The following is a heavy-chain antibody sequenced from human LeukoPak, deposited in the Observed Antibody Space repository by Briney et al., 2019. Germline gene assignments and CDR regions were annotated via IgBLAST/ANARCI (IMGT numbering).Heavy chain of an antibody. D-gene: IGHD6-19*01. Sequence: PGGSLRLSCAASGFTFSSYSMNWVRQAPGKGLEWVSSISSSSSYIYYADSVKGRFTISRDNAKNSLYLQMNSLRAEDTAVYYCARAVSLEEQWLPGGYRGQGTLVTVSS. CDR3: ARAVSLEEQWLPGGY. J-gene: IGHJ4*02. CDR2: ISSSSSYI. V-gene: IGHV3-21*01. CDR1: GFTFSSYS.